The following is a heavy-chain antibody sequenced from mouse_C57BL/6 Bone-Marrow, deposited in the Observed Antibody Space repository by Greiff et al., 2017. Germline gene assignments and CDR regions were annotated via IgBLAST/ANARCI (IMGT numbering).Heavy chain of an antibody. CDR2: IFPGSGST. J-gene: IGHJ2*01. CDR3: AREFTTVVATGDY. V-gene: IGHV1-75*01. CDR1: GYTFTDYY. D-gene: IGHD1-1*01. Sequence: VQLQESGPELVKPGASVKISCKASGYTFTDYYINWVKQRPGQGLEWIGWIFPGSGSTYYNEKFKGKATLTVDKSSSTAYMLLSSRTSEDAAVYFCAREFTTVVATGDYWGQGTTLTVSS.